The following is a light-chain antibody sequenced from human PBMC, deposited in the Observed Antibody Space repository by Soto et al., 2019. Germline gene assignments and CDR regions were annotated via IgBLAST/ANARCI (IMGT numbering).Light chain of an antibody. Sequence: QTVVTQEPSLTVSPGGTVTLTCGSSTGTVTSGHYPYWFHQKPGQAPRTLVYNTSDKHSWTPARFSGYLLGGKAALTLSGAQPEDEADFYCLLSYRGARVFGGGTKVTVL. J-gene: IGLJ3*02. V-gene: IGLV7-46*01. CDR2: NTS. CDR3: LLSYRGARV. CDR1: TGTVTSGHY.